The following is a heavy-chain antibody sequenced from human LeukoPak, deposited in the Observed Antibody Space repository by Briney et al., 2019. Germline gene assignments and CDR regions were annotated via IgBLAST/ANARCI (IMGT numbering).Heavy chain of an antibody. V-gene: IGHV1-2*02. CDR3: ARSLWELLLSFDY. J-gene: IGHJ4*02. D-gene: IGHD1-26*01. CDR2: INPNSGGT. CDR1: GYTFTGYY. Sequence: ASVKVSCKASGYTFTGYYMHWVRQAPGQGLEWMGWINPNSGGTNYAQKFQGRITMTRDTSISTAYMELSRLRSDDTAAYYCARSLWELLLSFDYWGQGTLVTVSS.